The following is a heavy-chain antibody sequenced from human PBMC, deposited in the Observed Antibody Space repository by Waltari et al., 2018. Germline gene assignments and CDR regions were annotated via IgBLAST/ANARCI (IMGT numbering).Heavy chain of an antibody. D-gene: IGHD5-18*01. J-gene: IGHJ5*02. CDR3: ASRGYSFNWFDP. CDR2: INHSGST. Sequence: QVQLQQWGAGLLKPSETLSLTCAVYGGSFSGYYWSWTRQPPGKGLEWIGEINHSGSTNYNPSLKSRVTISVDTSKNQFSLKLSSVTAADTAVYYCASRGYSFNWFDPWGQGTLVTVSS. CDR1: GGSFSGYY. V-gene: IGHV4-34*01.